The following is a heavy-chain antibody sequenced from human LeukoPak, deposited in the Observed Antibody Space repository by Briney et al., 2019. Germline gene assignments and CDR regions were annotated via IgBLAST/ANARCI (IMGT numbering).Heavy chain of an antibody. CDR1: GGSFSGYY. CDR2: INHSGST. CDR3: ARGLKRGYDFWSGYPFDY. Sequence: SETLSLTCAVYGGSFSGYYGSWIRQPPGKGPEWIGEINHSGSTNYNPSLKSRVTISVDTSKNQFSLKLSSVTAADTAVYYCARGLKRGYDFWSGYPFDYWGQGTLVTVSS. V-gene: IGHV4-34*01. D-gene: IGHD3-3*01. J-gene: IGHJ4*02.